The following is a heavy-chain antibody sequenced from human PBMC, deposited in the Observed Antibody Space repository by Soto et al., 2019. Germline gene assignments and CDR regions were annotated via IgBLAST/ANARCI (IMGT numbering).Heavy chain of an antibody. D-gene: IGHD3-22*01. J-gene: IGHJ4*02. CDR2: ISSSGSTI. CDR3: ARYYDSSGYYYYFDY. V-gene: IGHV3-48*03. Sequence: QSGGSLRLSCAASGFTFSSYEMNWVRQAPGKGLEWVSYISSSGSTIYYADSVKGRFTISRDNAKNSLYLQMNSLRAEDTAVYYCARYYDSSGYYYYFDYWGQGTLVTVSS. CDR1: GFTFSSYE.